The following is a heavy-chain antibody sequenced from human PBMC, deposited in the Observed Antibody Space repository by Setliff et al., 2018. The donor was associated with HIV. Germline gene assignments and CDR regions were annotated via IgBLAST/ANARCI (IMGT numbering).Heavy chain of an antibody. CDR2: IYSGGST. J-gene: IGHJ4*02. CDR1: GGSMSGYY. Sequence: SETLSLTCTVSGGSMSGYYWNWIRQPAGKGLEWIGRIYSGGSTNHNPSLKSRVTMSVDTSKYQFSLKLSSVTAADTAVYYCARGGYYDSSGYSYYFDYWGQGTLVTVSS. CDR3: ARGGYYDSSGYSYYFDY. D-gene: IGHD3-22*01. V-gene: IGHV4-4*07.